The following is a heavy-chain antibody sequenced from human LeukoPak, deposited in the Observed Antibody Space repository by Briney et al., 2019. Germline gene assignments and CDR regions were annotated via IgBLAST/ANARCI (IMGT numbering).Heavy chain of an antibody. J-gene: IGHJ5*02. CDR1: GYTFTSYG. CDR2: ISAYSGNT. D-gene: IGHD3-10*01. V-gene: IGHV1-18*01. CDR3: ARGVDYYGSGSYHNWFDP. Sequence: ASVKVSCKASGYTFTSYGISWVRQAPGQGLEWMGWISAYSGNTNYAQKLQGRVTMTTDTSTSTAYMELRSLRSDDTAVYYCARGVDYYGSGSYHNWFDPWGQGTLVTVSS.